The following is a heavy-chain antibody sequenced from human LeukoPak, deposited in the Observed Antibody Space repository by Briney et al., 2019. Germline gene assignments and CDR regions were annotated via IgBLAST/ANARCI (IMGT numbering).Heavy chain of an antibody. Sequence: ASVKVSCKASGYTFTSYAMHWVRQAPGQRLEWMGWINAGNGNTKYSQEFQGRVTITADKSTSTAYMELSSLRSEDTAVYYCARGRWLGAFDIWGQGTMVTVSS. CDR2: INAGNGNT. J-gene: IGHJ3*02. V-gene: IGHV1-3*03. CDR1: GYTFTSYA. CDR3: ARGRWLGAFDI. D-gene: IGHD3-22*01.